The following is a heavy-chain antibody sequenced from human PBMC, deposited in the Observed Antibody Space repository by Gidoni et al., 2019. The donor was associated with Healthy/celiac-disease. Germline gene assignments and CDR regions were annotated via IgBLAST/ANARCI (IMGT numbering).Heavy chain of an antibody. V-gene: IGHV3-30-3*01. CDR2: ISYDGSNK. CDR1: GFTFSSYA. D-gene: IGHD3-10*01. J-gene: IGHJ4*02. CDR3: ARGRSGSYSGHNYFDY. Sequence: QVQLVESGGGVVQPGRSLRLSCAASGFTFSSYAMHWVRQAPGKGLEWVAVISYDGSNKYYADSVKGRFTISRDNSKNTLYLQMNSLRAEDTAVYYCARGRSGSYSGHNYFDYWGQGTLVTVSS.